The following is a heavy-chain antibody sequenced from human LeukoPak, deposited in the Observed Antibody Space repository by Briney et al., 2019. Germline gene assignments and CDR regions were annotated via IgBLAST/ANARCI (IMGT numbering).Heavy chain of an antibody. CDR1: GGSFSGYY. Sequence: KDSETLSLTCAVSGGSFSGYYWSWIRQPPGKGLEWIGEINHSGSTNYNPSLKSRVTISVDTSKNQFSVKLSSVTAADTAVYYGARVMPYSGSYYASPVGVVPQYFDYWGQGTLVTVSS. D-gene: IGHD1-26*01. CDR3: ARVMPYSGSYYASPVGVVPQYFDY. V-gene: IGHV4-34*01. J-gene: IGHJ4*02. CDR2: INHSGST.